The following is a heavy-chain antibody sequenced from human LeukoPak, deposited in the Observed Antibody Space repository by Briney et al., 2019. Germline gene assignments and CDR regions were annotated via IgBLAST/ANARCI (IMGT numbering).Heavy chain of an antibody. J-gene: IGHJ4*02. D-gene: IGHD7-27*01. V-gene: IGHV3-30*04. CDR2: LSSDGGNK. Sequence: PGGSLRLSCAASRFTFNSYAMSWVRQAPGKGLEWVAVLSSDGGNKYYGDSVKGRFTISRDRSKNTLYLQMNSLTIEDTAIYYCARDPFLNWGSFDDWGQGTLVTVSS. CDR3: ARDPFLNWGSFDD. CDR1: RFTFNSYA.